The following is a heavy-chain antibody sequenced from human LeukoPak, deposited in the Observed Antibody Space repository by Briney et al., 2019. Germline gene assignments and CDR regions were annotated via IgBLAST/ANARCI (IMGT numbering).Heavy chain of an antibody. CDR2: INPNTGGT. Sequence: GASVKVSCKASGYTFTDYQLHWVRQAPGQGLAWMGWINPNTGGTKYAQNFQGRVSMTRDTSINTAYMELTSLTSDDTAVYFCAKDRQEGMPSNWFAPWGQGTLVTVS. CDR3: AKDRQEGMPSNWFAP. CDR1: GYTFTDYQ. J-gene: IGHJ5*02. V-gene: IGHV1-2*02. D-gene: IGHD2-2*01.